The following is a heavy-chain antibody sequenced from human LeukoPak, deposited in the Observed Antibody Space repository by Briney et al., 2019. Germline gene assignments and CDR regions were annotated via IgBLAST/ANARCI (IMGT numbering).Heavy chain of an antibody. D-gene: IGHD2-15*01. CDR2: INRDGSST. CDR1: GIIFSNYW. Sequence: GASLRLSCAASGIIFSNYWMHWVRQAPGKGLVWVSRINRDGSSTSYADSVKGRFTISRDNAKNTLYLQMNSLRAEDTAVYYCARASPLGYCSGGSCYPKVRDAFDIWGQGTMVTVSS. J-gene: IGHJ3*02. CDR3: ARASPLGYCSGGSCYPKVRDAFDI. V-gene: IGHV3-74*01.